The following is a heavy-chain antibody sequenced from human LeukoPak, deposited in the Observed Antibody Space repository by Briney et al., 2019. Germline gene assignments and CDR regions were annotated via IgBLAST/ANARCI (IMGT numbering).Heavy chain of an antibody. CDR2: ITNNGTTI. CDR3: ARDQWLAYYYHGMDV. J-gene: IGHJ6*02. V-gene: IGHV3-48*03. D-gene: IGHD6-19*01. Sequence: PGGSLRLSCTASGXTFGDYAMSWVRQAPGKGLEWVSYITNNGTTIYYADSVKGRFTISRDNAENSLYLQMNSLRAEDTAIYYCARDQWLAYYYHGMDVWGQGTTVTVSS. CDR1: GXTFGDYA.